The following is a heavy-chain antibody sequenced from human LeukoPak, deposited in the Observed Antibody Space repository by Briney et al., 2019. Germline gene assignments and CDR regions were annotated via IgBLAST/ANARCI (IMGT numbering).Heavy chain of an antibody. CDR3: AKGGIMQSSSPGLQYFNL. CDR2: IGDSGGST. CDR1: GFTFSSYA. Sequence: GGSLRLSCAASGFTFSSYAMSWVRQAPGKGLEWVSVIGDSGGSTYYADSVKGRFTISRDNSKNTLYLQMNSLRAEDTAVYYCAKGGIMQSSSPGLQYFNLWGRGTLVSVSS. J-gene: IGHJ2*01. D-gene: IGHD6-6*01. V-gene: IGHV3-23*01.